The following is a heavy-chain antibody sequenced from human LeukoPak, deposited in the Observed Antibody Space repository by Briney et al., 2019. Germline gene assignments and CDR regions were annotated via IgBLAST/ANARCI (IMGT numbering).Heavy chain of an antibody. CDR1: EITFSSYV. CDR2: ISGGGLTT. Sequence: GGSLRLSCATSEITFSSYVMSWVRQAPGKGLEWVSTISGGGLTTHYADPVKGRFTISRDNSENTLYLQMTSLRAEDTAVYYCAKDQGDRVGSSVSWGQGTLVTVSS. V-gene: IGHV3-23*01. J-gene: IGHJ4*02. CDR3: AKDQGDRVGSSVS. D-gene: IGHD2-2*01.